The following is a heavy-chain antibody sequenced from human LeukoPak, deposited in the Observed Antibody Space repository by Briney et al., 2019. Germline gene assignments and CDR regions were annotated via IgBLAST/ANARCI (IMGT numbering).Heavy chain of an antibody. CDR1: GGSISSYY. V-gene: IGHV4-59*01. J-gene: IGHJ4*02. D-gene: IGHD1-26*01. CDR2: IYYSGSI. Sequence: SETLSLTCTVSGGSISSYYWSWIRQPPGKGLEWIGYIYYSGSINYNPSLKSRVTISVDTSKNQFSLKLSSVTAADTAVYYCARWYSGSLDYWGQGTLVTVSS. CDR3: ARWYSGSLDY.